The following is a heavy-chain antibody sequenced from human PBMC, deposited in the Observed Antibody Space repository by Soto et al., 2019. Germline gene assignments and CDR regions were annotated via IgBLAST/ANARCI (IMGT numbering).Heavy chain of an antibody. CDR3: ARDGYLGSQSSFDY. V-gene: IGHV3-33*01. CDR1: GFTFSSYG. D-gene: IGHD1-1*01. CDR2: IWYDGSNK. Sequence: PGGSLRLSCAASGFTFSSYGMHWVRQAPGKGLEWVAVIWYDGSNKYYADSVKGRFTISRDNSKNTLYLQMNSLRAEDTAVYYCARDGYLGSQSSFDYWGQGTLVTVSS. J-gene: IGHJ4*02.